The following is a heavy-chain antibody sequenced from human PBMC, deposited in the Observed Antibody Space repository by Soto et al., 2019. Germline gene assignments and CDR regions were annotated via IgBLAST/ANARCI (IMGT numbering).Heavy chain of an antibody. J-gene: IGHJ4*02. Sequence: SETLSLTCAVSGGSISSSNWWSWVRQPPGKGLEWIGEIYHSGSTNYNPSLKSRVTISVDKSKNQFSLKLSSVTAEDTAVYYCVRTIQPGTTTYFDYWGQGTLVTVSS. CDR2: IYHSGST. D-gene: IGHD1-1*01. V-gene: IGHV4-4*02. CDR3: VRTIQPGTTTYFDY. CDR1: GGSISSSNW.